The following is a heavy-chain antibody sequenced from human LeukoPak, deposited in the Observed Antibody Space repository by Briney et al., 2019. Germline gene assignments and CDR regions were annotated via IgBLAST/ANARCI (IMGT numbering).Heavy chain of an antibody. Sequence: SETLSLTCTVSGGSISSYYWSWIRQPAGKGLEWIGRIDTSGNANYKPSLKSRVTMSVDTSKNQFSLKLSSVTAADTAVYYCARVSSSWYQDWYFDLWGRGTLVTVSS. J-gene: IGHJ2*01. CDR3: ARVSSSWYQDWYFDL. CDR1: GGSISSYY. V-gene: IGHV4-4*07. CDR2: IDTSGNA. D-gene: IGHD6-13*01.